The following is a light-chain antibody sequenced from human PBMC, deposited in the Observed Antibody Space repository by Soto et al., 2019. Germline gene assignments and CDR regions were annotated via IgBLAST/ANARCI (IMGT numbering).Light chain of an antibody. Sequence: QSLLTQPSSLSGSAGQSITISCSGTMRDVGAYNLVSWYQQHPGTAPKLIIYEVRNRPSGISSRFSGSRSGNTASLTISGLQPEDEGDYYCSAYTARSPLVFSGRTKVTVL. V-gene: IGLV2-14*01. CDR3: SAYTARSPLV. J-gene: IGLJ3*02. CDR1: MRDVGAYNL. CDR2: EVR.